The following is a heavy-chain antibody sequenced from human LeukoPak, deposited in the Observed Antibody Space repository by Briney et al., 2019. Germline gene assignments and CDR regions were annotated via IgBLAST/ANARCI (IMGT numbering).Heavy chain of an antibody. CDR1: GGTFSSYA. J-gene: IGHJ4*02. D-gene: IGHD2-2*01. Sequence: ASVKVSCKASGGTFSSYAISWVRQAPGQGLEWMGGIIPIFGTANYAQKFQGRVTITADESTSTAYMELRSLRSDDTAVYYCARLGGYCSSTSCYCDYWGQGTLVTVSS. CDR2: IIPIFGTA. CDR3: ARLGGYCSSTSCYCDY. V-gene: IGHV1-69*13.